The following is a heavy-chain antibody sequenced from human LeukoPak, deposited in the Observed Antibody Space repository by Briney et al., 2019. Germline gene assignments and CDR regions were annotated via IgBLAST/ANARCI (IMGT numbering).Heavy chain of an antibody. CDR3: ARGDKNLWWLRPNAFDI. J-gene: IGHJ3*02. CDR2: IYTSGST. CDR1: GGSIKTYY. V-gene: IGHV4-4*07. Sequence: PSETLSLTCSVSGGSIKTYYWSWIRQPAGKGLEWIGRIYTSGSTTYNPSLKSRVTMSVDTSKNQFSLKLSSVTAADTAVYYCARGDKNLWWLRPNAFDIWGQGTMVTVSS. D-gene: IGHD5-12*01.